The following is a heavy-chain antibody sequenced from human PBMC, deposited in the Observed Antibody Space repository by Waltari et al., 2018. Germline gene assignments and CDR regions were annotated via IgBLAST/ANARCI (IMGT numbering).Heavy chain of an antibody. V-gene: IGHV4-34*01. CDR2: INHSGST. Sequence: QVQLQQWGAGLLKPSETLSLTCAVYGGSFSGYYWSWIRQTPGKGLEWIGEINHSGSTNYNPSLKSRVTISVDTSKNQFSLKLSSVTAADTAVYYCARRSPRIAVAGTKSRFDPWGQGTLVTVSS. J-gene: IGHJ5*02. CDR3: ARRSPRIAVAGTKSRFDP. CDR1: GGSFSGYY. D-gene: IGHD6-19*01.